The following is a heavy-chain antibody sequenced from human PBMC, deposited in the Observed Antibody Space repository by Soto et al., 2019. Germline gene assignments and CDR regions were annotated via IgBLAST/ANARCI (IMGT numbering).Heavy chain of an antibody. CDR1: GYTFTSYG. J-gene: IGHJ6*02. Sequence: ASVKVSCKASGYTFTSYGISWVRQAPGQGLEWMGWISAYNGNTNYAQRLQGRVTMTTDTSTSTAYMELRSLRSDDMAVYYCAGPRRGIAAAGSYYGMDVWGQGTTVTVSS. V-gene: IGHV1-18*03. D-gene: IGHD6-13*01. CDR2: ISAYNGNT. CDR3: AGPRRGIAAAGSYYGMDV.